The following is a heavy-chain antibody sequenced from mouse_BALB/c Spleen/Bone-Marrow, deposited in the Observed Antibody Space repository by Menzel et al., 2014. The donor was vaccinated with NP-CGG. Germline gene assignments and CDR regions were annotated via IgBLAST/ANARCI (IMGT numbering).Heavy chain of an antibody. D-gene: IGHD1-1*01. V-gene: IGHV1-54*03. CDR1: GYVFTDFL. CDR2: INPGSGGT. Sequence: QVQLKQSGAELVRPGTSLKVSCQASGYVFTDFLLEWVKQRPGQGLEWVGGINPGSGGTNYSEKFKDKATLTADRSSSTAYMQLSSLTSDDSAVYFCARSRDYYDNNSFAYWGQGTLVTVSA. CDR3: ARSRDYYDNNSFAY. J-gene: IGHJ3*01.